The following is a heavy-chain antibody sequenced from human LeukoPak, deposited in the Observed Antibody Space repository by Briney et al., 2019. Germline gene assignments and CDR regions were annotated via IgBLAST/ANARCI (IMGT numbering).Heavy chain of an antibody. CDR2: IYYSGST. D-gene: IGHD4-23*01. J-gene: IGHJ4*02. V-gene: IGHV4-39*01. CDR1: GGSISSSSYY. CDR3: ARPHYGGNSGPFDY. Sequence: PSETLSLTCTVSGGSISSSSYYWGWIRQPPGKGLKWIGSIYYSGSTYYNQSLKSRITISVERAKNKFSLKLSSVTAADTAVYYCARPHYGGNSGPFDYWGQGTLVTVSS.